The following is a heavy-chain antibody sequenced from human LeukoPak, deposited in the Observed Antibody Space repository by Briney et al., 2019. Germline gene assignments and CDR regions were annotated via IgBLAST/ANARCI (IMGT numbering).Heavy chain of an antibody. CDR1: GYTLTELS. D-gene: IGHD1-1*01. J-gene: IGHJ4*02. Sequence: ASVKASCKVSGYTLTELSMHWVRQAPGKGLEWMGGFDPEDGETIYAQKFQGRVTMTEDTSTDTAYMELRSLRSDDTAVYYCARELERPSLYFDYWGQGTLVTVSS. CDR2: FDPEDGET. V-gene: IGHV1-24*01. CDR3: ARELERPSLYFDY.